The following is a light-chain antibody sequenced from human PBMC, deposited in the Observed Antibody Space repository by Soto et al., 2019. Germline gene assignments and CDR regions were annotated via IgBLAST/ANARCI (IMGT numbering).Light chain of an antibody. Sequence: EIVLTQSPGTLSLSLGERGTLSCRASQSVDRTYLTWYQQKPGQAPRLLIYGAPGRATGIPDRFSGSGSGTDFTLTISRLEPEDFAVYYCQYYDTFRTFGQGTKVEIK. CDR1: QSVDRTY. CDR2: GAP. J-gene: IGKJ1*01. CDR3: QYYDTFRT. V-gene: IGKV3-20*01.